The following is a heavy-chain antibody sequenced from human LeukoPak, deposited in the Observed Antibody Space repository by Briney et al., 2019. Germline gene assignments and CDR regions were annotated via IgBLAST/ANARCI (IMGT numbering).Heavy chain of an antibody. D-gene: IGHD3-3*01. V-gene: IGHV3-21*04. CDR3: AKVESAYYDFWSGGGYYYMDV. CDR1: GFTFSTYN. J-gene: IGHJ6*03. Sequence: PGGSLRLSCAASGFTFSTYNMNWVRQAPGKGLEWVSSISSSSSYIYYADSVKGRFTISRDNAKNSLYLQMNSLRAEDTAVYYCAKVESAYYDFWSGGGYYYMDVWGKGTTVTVSS. CDR2: ISSSSSYI.